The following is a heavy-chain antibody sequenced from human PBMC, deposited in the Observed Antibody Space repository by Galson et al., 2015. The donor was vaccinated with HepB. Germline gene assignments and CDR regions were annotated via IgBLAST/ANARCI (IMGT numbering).Heavy chain of an antibody. CDR1: GYTFTSYG. Sequence: SVKVSCKASGYTFTSYGISWVRQAPGQGLEWMGWISAYNGNTNYAQKLQGRVTMTTDTSTSTAYMELRSLRSDDTAVYYCARDLDAYGSGSYPSYFDYWGQGTLVTVSS. D-gene: IGHD3-10*01. CDR3: ARDLDAYGSGSYPSYFDY. CDR2: ISAYNGNT. J-gene: IGHJ4*02. V-gene: IGHV1-18*04.